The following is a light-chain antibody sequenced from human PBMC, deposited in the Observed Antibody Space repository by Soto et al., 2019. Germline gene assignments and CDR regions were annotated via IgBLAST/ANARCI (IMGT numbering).Light chain of an antibody. CDR3: CSYAGSSTFYV. CDR2: DNS. Sequence: QPVLTQPPSVSGAQGQRVSISCTESSSNIGADYDVHWYQQLPGKAPKLMIYDNSKRPSGVSNRFSGSKSGNTASLTISGLQAEDEADYYCCSYAGSSTFYVFGTGTKVTVL. J-gene: IGLJ1*01. CDR1: SSNIGADYD. V-gene: IGLV1-40*01.